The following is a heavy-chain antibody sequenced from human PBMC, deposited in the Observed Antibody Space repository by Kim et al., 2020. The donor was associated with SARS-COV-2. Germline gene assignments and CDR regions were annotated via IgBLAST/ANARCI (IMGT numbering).Heavy chain of an antibody. D-gene: IGHD5-12*01. V-gene: IGHV3-72*01. CDR1: GFTFSDHY. Sequence: GGSLRLSCAASGFTFSDHYMDWVRQAPGKGLEWVGRTRNKANSYTTEYAASVKGRFTISRDDSKNSLYLQMNSLKTEDTAVYYCARDRYSGYERGWYFDLWGRGTLVTVSS. J-gene: IGHJ2*01. CDR3: ARDRYSGYERGWYFDL. CDR2: TRNKANSYTT.